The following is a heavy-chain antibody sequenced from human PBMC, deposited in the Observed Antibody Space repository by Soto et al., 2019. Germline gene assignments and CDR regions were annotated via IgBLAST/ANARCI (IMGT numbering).Heavy chain of an antibody. Sequence: EVQLLESGGGLVQPGGCLRISCAASAYTFRTYAMTWVRQAPGKGLEWVSSITVGGGASYHTDSVQGRFTISRDNSKNTVYLQMNSLRPEDTAIYYCSKDPNGDYVGAFDIWGRGTMVTVSS. CDR2: ITVGGGAS. D-gene: IGHD2-8*01. V-gene: IGHV3-23*01. CDR3: SKDPNGDYVGAFDI. CDR1: AYTFRTYA. J-gene: IGHJ3*02.